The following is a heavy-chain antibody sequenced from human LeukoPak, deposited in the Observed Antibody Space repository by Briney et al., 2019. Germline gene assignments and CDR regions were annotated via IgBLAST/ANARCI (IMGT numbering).Heavy chain of an antibody. D-gene: IGHD7-27*01. CDR1: GGSISITNYY. V-gene: IGHV4-39*01. Sequence: PSETLSLTCTVSGGSISITNYYWAWIRQPPGKGLEYIGSIYYSGSTSYNPSLKSRVTISVDTSKNQFSLKLNSMTATGTAVFYCARHSAGDGIDYWGQGTLVTVSS. J-gene: IGHJ4*02. CDR2: IYYSGST. CDR3: ARHSAGDGIDY.